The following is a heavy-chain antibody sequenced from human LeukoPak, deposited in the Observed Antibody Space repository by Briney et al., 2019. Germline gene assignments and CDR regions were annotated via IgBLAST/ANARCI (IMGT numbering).Heavy chain of an antibody. D-gene: IGHD3-22*01. J-gene: IGHJ4*02. CDR3: ARDGYYDSSGYYNFDY. CDR2: IIPIFGTA. Sequence: SVKVSCKTSGGTFTSYAISWVRQAPGQGLEWMGRIIPIFGTANYAQKFQGRVTITTDESTSTAYMELSSLRSEDTAVYYCARDGYYDSSGYYNFDYWGQGTLVTVSS. CDR1: GGTFTSYA. V-gene: IGHV1-69*05.